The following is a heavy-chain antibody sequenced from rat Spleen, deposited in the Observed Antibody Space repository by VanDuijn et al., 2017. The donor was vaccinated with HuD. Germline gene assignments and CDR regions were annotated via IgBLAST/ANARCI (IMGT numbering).Heavy chain of an antibody. CDR3: ARSRYNNYVMDA. J-gene: IGHJ4*01. V-gene: IGHV3-3*01. Sequence: VQLQESGPGLVKPSQSLSLTCSVTGYSITSSYRWNWIRKFPGNKLECMGYINGGGSTNYNPSLKSRISITRDTSKNQFFLHVNSVSTEDTATYYCARSRYNNYVMDAWGQGASVTVSA. CDR1: GYSITSSYR. CDR2: INGGGST. D-gene: IGHD1-10*01.